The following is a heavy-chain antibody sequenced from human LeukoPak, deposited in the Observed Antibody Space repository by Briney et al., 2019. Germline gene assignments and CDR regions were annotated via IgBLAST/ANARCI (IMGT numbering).Heavy chain of an antibody. Sequence: GGSLRLSCAVSGFTFSSYAMSWVRQAPGKGLEWVSVISGSGGSTYYADSVKGRFTISRDNSKNTLYLQMNSLRAEDTAVYYCASVGGIVVVPAAQDYWGQGTLVTVSS. CDR2: ISGSGGST. V-gene: IGHV3-23*01. CDR1: GFTFSSYA. D-gene: IGHD2-2*01. J-gene: IGHJ4*02. CDR3: ASVGGIVVVPAAQDY.